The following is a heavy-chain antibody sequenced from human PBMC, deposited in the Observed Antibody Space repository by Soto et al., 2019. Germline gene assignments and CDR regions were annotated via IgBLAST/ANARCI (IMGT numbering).Heavy chain of an antibody. V-gene: IGHV3-21*01. Sequence: EVRLVESGGGLVKPGGSLRLSCAASGFTFGTYSMSWVRQAPGKGLEWLSSISSTSSYIYYADSVKGRFTISRDNAKSSVSLQTHSLRAEDTAVYYCAKEQDFSAFLIDSWGQGTLVTVSS. D-gene: IGHD3-3*01. J-gene: IGHJ4*02. CDR2: ISSTSSYI. CDR1: GFTFGTYS. CDR3: AKEQDFSAFLIDS.